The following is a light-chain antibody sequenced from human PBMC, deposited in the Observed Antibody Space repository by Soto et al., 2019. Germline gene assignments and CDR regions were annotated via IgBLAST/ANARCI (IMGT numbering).Light chain of an antibody. CDR2: GAS. CDR1: QSVGSN. V-gene: IGKV3-15*01. Sequence: EIVMTQSPAPLSVSPGERATLSCRASQSVGSNLAWYQQQPGQAPRLLIYGASTRATGIPARFSGSGSGTEFTLTISSLQSEDFAVYFCQQYNNSWTFGQGTKVDI. J-gene: IGKJ1*01. CDR3: QQYNNSWT.